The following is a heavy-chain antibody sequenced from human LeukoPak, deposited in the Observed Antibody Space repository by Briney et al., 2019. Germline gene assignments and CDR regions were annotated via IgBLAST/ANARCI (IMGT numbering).Heavy chain of an antibody. CDR1: GFTFSSYA. J-gene: IGHJ4*02. CDR2: ISYDGSDK. V-gene: IGHV3-30*04. D-gene: IGHD4-17*01. CDR3: ARIAVTYTFDY. Sequence: GGSLRLSCAASGFTFSSYAIHWVRQAPGKGLEWVALISYDGSDKYYADSVKGRFTISRDNAKNSLYLQMNSLRAEDTAVYYCARIAVTYTFDYWGQGTLVTVSS.